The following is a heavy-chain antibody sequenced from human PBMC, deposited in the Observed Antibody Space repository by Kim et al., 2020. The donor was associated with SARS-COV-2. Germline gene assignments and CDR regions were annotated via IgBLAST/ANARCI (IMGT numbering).Heavy chain of an antibody. CDR2: ISYDGSNK. D-gene: IGHD3-10*01. V-gene: IGHV3-30*18. Sequence: GGSLRLSWAASGFTFSSYGMHWVRQAPGKGLEWVAVISYDGSNKYYADSVKGRFTISRDNSKNTLYLQMNSLRAEDTAVYYCAKDMAYYGSGSYYNYYYYGMDVWGQGTTVTVSS. J-gene: IGHJ6*02. CDR1: GFTFSSYG. CDR3: AKDMAYYGSGSYYNYYYYGMDV.